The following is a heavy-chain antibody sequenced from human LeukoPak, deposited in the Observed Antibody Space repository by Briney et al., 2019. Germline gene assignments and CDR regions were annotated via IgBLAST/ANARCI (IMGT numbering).Heavy chain of an antibody. Sequence: SVKVSCKASVGTFSSYAISWVRQAPGQGLEWMGRIIPILGIANYAQKFQGRVTITADKSTSTAYMEPSSLRSEDTAVYYCARSLSRFLEWQKTGTNYYYYYGMDVWGQGTTVTVS. CDR1: VGTFSSYA. CDR3: ARSLSRFLEWQKTGTNYYYYYGMDV. J-gene: IGHJ6*02. V-gene: IGHV1-69*04. D-gene: IGHD3-3*01. CDR2: IIPILGIA.